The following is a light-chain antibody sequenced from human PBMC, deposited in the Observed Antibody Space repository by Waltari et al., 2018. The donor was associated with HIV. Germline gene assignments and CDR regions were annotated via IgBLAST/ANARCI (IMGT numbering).Light chain of an antibody. Sequence: EIVLTQSPGTLSLSPGARATLSCRASQSVSSTYLAWYQQRPGQAPRLLIYGASSRATGIPDRISGSGSGTDFTLTISRLEPEDFAVYYCQQYGSSPLTFGQGTRLEIK. CDR1: QSVSSTY. J-gene: IGKJ5*01. CDR3: QQYGSSPLT. CDR2: GAS. V-gene: IGKV3-20*01.